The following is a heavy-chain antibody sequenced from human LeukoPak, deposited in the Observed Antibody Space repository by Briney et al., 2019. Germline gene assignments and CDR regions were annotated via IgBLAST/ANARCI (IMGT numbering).Heavy chain of an antibody. Sequence: GESLKISCKGSGYSFTSYGISWVRQAPGQGLEWMGWISAYNGNTSYAQKLQGRVTMTTDTSTSTAYMELRSLRSDDTAVYYCARDTYYDFWSGYYRRWFDPWGQGTLVTVSS. V-gene: IGHV1-18*01. D-gene: IGHD3-3*01. CDR2: ISAYNGNT. J-gene: IGHJ5*02. CDR3: ARDTYYDFWSGYYRRWFDP. CDR1: GYSFTSYG.